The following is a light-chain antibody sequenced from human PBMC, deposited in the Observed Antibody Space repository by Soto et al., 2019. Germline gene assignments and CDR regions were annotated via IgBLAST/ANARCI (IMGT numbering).Light chain of an antibody. CDR3: QQCYVSRT. CDR2: DAS. CDR1: QSVSSY. J-gene: IGKJ1*01. Sequence: EIGLSQSPATLSLYPGERATLSCRASQSVSSYLAWYQQKPGQAPRLLIYDASNRATGIPARFSGSGSGTDFTLTISRLEPEDFAVYYCQQCYVSRTFGQGSKV. V-gene: IGKV3-11*01.